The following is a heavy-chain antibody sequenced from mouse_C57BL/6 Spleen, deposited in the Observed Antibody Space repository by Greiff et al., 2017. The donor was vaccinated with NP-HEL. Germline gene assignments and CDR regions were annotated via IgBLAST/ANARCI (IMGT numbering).Heavy chain of an antibody. Sequence: VQLQQPGAELVKPGASVKLSCKASGYTFTSYWMHWVKQRPGQGLEWIGMIHPNSGSTNYNEKFKSKATLTVDKSSSTAYMQLSSLTSEDSAVYYCAREDSPGWYFDVWGTGTTVTVSS. CDR2: IHPNSGST. CDR1: GYTFTSYW. CDR3: AREDSPGWYFDV. V-gene: IGHV1-64*01. J-gene: IGHJ1*03.